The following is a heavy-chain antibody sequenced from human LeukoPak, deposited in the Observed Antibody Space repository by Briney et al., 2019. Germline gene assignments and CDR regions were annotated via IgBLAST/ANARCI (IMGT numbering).Heavy chain of an antibody. CDR3: ARDLDTYYGMDV. CDR2: ISSRSSTI. V-gene: IGHV3-48*01. Sequence: GESLKISCAASGFTFSTYSMNWVRQAPGKGLEWVSYISSRSSTIYYVDSVKGRFTISRDNAKNSLYLQTNSLRAEDAAVYYCARDLDTYYGMDVWGQGTTVTVSS. J-gene: IGHJ6*02. CDR1: GFTFSTYS. D-gene: IGHD5-18*01.